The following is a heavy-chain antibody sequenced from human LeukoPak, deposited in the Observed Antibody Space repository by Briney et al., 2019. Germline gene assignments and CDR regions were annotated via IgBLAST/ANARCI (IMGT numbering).Heavy chain of an antibody. CDR2: INPNSGGT. CDR1: GYTFTGYY. D-gene: IGHD1-1*01. Sequence: ASVKVSCKASGYTFTGYYMHWVRQAPGPGLEWMGRINPNSGGTNYAQKFQGRVTMTRDTSISTAYMELSRLRSDDTAVYYCARGDGYINYYYYMDVWGKGTTVTVSS. CDR3: ARGDGYINYYYYMDV. V-gene: IGHV1-2*06. J-gene: IGHJ6*03.